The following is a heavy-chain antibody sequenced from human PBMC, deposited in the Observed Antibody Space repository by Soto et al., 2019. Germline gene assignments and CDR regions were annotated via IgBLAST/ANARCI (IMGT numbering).Heavy chain of an antibody. V-gene: IGHV5-51*01. D-gene: IGHD6-6*01. CDR3: ARLEARSSSSSSGMDV. CDR2: IYPGDSDT. Sequence: GESLKISCKGSGYSFTSYWIGWVRQMPGKGLEWMVLIYPGDSDTRYSPSFQGQVPISADKSISTAYLQWSSLKASDTAMYSCARLEARSSSSSSGMDVWGQGTTVTVSS. J-gene: IGHJ6*02. CDR1: GYSFTSYW.